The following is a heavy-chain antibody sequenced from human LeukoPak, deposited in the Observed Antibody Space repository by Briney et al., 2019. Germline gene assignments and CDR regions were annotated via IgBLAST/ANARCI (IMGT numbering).Heavy chain of an antibody. CDR2: MNPKSGDT. CDR3: ATDLGSGSYYPRPDAFDI. D-gene: IGHD1-26*01. Sequence: AASVKVSCKASGYSFTNYDINWVRQATGQGLEWMGWMNPKSGDTGYSQKFQGRVTMTEDTSTDTAYMELSSLRSEDTAVYYCATDLGSGSYYPRPDAFDIWGQGTMVTVSS. V-gene: IGHV1-8*02. J-gene: IGHJ3*02. CDR1: GYSFTNYD.